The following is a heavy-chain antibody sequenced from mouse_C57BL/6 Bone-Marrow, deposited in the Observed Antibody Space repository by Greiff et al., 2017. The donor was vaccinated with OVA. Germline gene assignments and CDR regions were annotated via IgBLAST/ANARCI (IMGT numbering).Heavy chain of an antibody. CDR3: TSDYSNQGWAMDY. V-gene: IGHV6-6*01. D-gene: IGHD2-5*01. J-gene: IGHJ4*01. CDR2: IRNKANNHAT. CDR1: GFTFSDAW. Sequence: EVKVEESGGGLVQPGGSMKLSCAASGFTFSDAWMDWVRQSPEKGLEWVAEIRNKANNHATYYAESVKGRFTISRDDSKSSVYLQMNSLRAEDTGIYYCTSDYSNQGWAMDYWGQGTSVTVSS.